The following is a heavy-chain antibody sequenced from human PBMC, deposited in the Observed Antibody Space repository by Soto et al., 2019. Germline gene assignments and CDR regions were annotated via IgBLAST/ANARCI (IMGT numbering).Heavy chain of an antibody. CDR1: GGTFSSYT. V-gene: IGHV1-69*02. Sequence: QVQLVQSGAEVKKPGSSVKVSCKASGGTFSSYTISWVRQAPGQVLEWMGRIIAILGIANYAQKFQGRVTITADKSTSTAYMELSRLRSEDTAVYYCARGEFSVSFWSGYQNNWFDPWGQGTLVTVSS. CDR3: ARGEFSVSFWSGYQNNWFDP. J-gene: IGHJ5*02. CDR2: IIAILGIA. D-gene: IGHD3-3*01.